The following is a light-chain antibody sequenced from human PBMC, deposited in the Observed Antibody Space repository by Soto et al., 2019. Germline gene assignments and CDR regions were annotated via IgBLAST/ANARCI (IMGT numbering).Light chain of an antibody. J-gene: IGLJ2*01. CDR3: QVWDTTNPVI. CDR1: NIEIKS. CDR2: DDG. Sequence: SYELTQPPSVSVAPGQTARITCGGNNIEIKSVHWYQQKPGQAPGLVVYDDGDRTTGIPERFSGSKSGNTATLTTSRVEAGDEADYYCQVWDTTNPVIFGGGTKVTVL. V-gene: IGLV3-21*02.